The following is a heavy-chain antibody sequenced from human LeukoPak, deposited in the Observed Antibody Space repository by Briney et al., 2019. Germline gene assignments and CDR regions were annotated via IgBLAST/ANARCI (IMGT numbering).Heavy chain of an antibody. CDR1: GGSFSGYY. V-gene: IGHV4-34*01. Sequence: SETLSLTCAVYGGSFSGYYWSWIRQPPGRGLEWIGEINHSGSTNYNPSLKSRVTISVDTSKNQFSLKLSSVTAADTAVYYCARIPYYYGSGSRTWFDPWGQGTLVTVSS. J-gene: IGHJ5*02. CDR2: INHSGST. D-gene: IGHD3-10*01. CDR3: ARIPYYYGSGSRTWFDP.